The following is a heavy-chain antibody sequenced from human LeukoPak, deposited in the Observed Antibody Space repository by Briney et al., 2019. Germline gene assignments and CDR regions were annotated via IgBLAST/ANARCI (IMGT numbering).Heavy chain of an antibody. Sequence: SGPTLVNPTQTLTLTCTFSGFSLSASGVCVSWIRQPPGKALEWMARIDWDDDKYYSTSLKTRLTISKDTYKNQVVLTMTNMDPEDTATYYCARTTSSTSFNFDYWGQGTLVTVSS. CDR2: IDWDDDK. CDR1: GFSLSASGVC. J-gene: IGHJ4*02. CDR3: ARTTSSTSFNFDY. D-gene: IGHD2-2*01. V-gene: IGHV2-70*10.